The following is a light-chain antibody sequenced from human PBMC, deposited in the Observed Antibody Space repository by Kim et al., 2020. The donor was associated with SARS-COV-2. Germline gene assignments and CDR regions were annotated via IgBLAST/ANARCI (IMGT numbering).Light chain of an antibody. Sequence: ATLSWSPGKRATLPCRASQSVATYFAWYQQKPGQAPRLLIYDASKRATGIPARFRGSGSETDFTLTIGTLEPEDSEVYYCQQRGNFGQGTRLEIK. CDR2: DAS. V-gene: IGKV3-11*01. CDR1: QSVATY. J-gene: IGKJ5*01. CDR3: QQRGN.